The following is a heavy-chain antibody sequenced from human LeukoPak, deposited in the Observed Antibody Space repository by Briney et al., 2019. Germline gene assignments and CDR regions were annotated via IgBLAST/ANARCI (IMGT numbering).Heavy chain of an antibody. CDR2: ISSSSTYI. V-gene: IGHV3-21*01. CDR3: ARATGSSSWYSYYFDF. CDR1: GFTFSSYG. D-gene: IGHD6-13*01. Sequence: GSLRLSCAASGFTFSSYGMHWVRQAPGKGLEWVSPISSSSTYIYYADSVKGRFTISRDNAKNSLYLQMNSLRAEDTAVYYCARATGSSSWYSYYFDFWGQGTLVTVSS. J-gene: IGHJ4*02.